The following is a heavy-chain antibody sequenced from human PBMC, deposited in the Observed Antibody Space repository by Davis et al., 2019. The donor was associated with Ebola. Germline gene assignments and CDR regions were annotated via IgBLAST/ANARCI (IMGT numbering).Heavy chain of an antibody. CDR2: ISSSCSTI. CDR3: AKGITLYYLDY. D-gene: IGHD3-16*01. J-gene: IGHJ4*02. V-gene: IGHV3-48*03. CDR1: GFTFSSYE. Sequence: GESLKISCAASGFTFSSYEMNWVRQAPGKGLEWVSYISSSCSTIYYADSVKGRFTISRDNSKNTLSLQMNSLRAEDTAVYYCAKGITLYYLDYWGQGTLVTVSS.